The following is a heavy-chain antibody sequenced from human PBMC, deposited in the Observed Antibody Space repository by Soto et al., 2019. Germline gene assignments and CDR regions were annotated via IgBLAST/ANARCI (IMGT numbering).Heavy chain of an antibody. CDR3: ARVGDSSSWYSSPLTA. D-gene: IGHD6-13*01. V-gene: IGHV3-30-3*01. Sequence: PGGSLRLSCAASGFTFSSYAMHWVRQAPGKGLEWVAVISYDGSNKYYADSVKGRFTISRDNSKNTLYLQMNSLRAEDTAVYYCARVGDSSSWYSSPLTAWGQGTLVTVSS. J-gene: IGHJ4*02. CDR1: GFTFSSYA. CDR2: ISYDGSNK.